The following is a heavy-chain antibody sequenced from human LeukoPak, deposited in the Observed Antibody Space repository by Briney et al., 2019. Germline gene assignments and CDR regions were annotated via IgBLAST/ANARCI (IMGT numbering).Heavy chain of an antibody. Sequence: ASVTVSFKASGHTFTNYAMHWVRQAPGQGVEWMGWITPRNGTNYPPKFQGRVAITRDTSITTTYMDLSRLTSDDTAAYYCARDRYGDGFAHFDYWGQGALVTVSS. CDR2: ITPRNGT. D-gene: IGHD5-24*01. J-gene: IGHJ4*02. CDR3: ARDRYGDGFAHFDY. V-gene: IGHV1-2*02. CDR1: GHTFTNYA.